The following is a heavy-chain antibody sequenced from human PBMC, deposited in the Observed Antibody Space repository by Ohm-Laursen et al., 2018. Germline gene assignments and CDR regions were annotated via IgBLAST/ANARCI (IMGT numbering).Heavy chain of an antibody. CDR3: ALRQTIAARLLEY. CDR2: ISDSGSPI. D-gene: IGHD6-6*01. Sequence: SLRLPCAASGFTFRSYEMNWVRQAPGKGLEWVAYISDSGSPIYYADSVKGRFTISRDSAKNSLYLQMNSLRAEDTAVYYCALRQTIAARLLEYWGQGTLVTVSS. J-gene: IGHJ4*02. V-gene: IGHV3-48*03. CDR1: GFTFRSYE.